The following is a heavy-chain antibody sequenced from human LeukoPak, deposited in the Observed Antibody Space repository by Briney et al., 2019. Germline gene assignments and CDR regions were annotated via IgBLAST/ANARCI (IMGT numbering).Heavy chain of an antibody. CDR3: ARGITMIVDWFDP. Sequence: GGSLRLSCAASGFTFSSYEMNWVRQAPGKGLEWVSYISSSGSTIYYADSVKGRFTISRDNAKNSLYLQMNSLRAEDTAVYYCARGITMIVDWFDPWGQRTLVTVSS. V-gene: IGHV3-48*03. CDR1: GFTFSSYE. CDR2: ISSSGSTI. D-gene: IGHD3-22*01. J-gene: IGHJ5*02.